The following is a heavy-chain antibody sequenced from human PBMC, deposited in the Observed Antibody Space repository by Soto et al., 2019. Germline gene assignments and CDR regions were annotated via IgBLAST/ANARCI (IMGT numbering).Heavy chain of an antibody. CDR1: GFTFSRHT. Sequence: PGGSLRLSSAASGFTFSRHTIHWVRQAPGKGLEWVASISYDGSDKYYADSVKGRFTISRDNSKNTLSVEMDSLRAEDTAVYYCARDRLRLGELSLLGYFDYWGQGTLVTVSS. CDR2: ISYDGSDK. CDR3: ARDRLRLGELSLLGYFDY. J-gene: IGHJ4*02. D-gene: IGHD3-16*02. V-gene: IGHV3-30*04.